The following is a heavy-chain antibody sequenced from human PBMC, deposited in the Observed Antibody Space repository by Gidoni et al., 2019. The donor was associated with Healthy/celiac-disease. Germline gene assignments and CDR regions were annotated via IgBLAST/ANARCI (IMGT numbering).Heavy chain of an antibody. CDR2: ISYAGSNK. J-gene: IGHJ4*02. Sequence: QVQLVESGGGVVQPGRSLRLSCAASGFTFSSYAMHWVRQAPGKGLEWVAVISYAGSNKYYADSVKGRFTISRDNSKNTLYLQMNSLRAEDTAVYYCARNRGDIVVVPAAIGSYYFDYWGQGTLVTVSS. V-gene: IGHV3-30-3*01. D-gene: IGHD2-2*01. CDR3: ARNRGDIVVVPAAIGSYYFDY. CDR1: GFTFSSYA.